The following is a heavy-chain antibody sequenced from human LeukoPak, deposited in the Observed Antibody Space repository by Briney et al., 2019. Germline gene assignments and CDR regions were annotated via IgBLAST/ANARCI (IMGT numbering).Heavy chain of an antibody. V-gene: IGHV4-34*01. CDR1: GGSFSGYY. CDR3: ARVRMVTPALDY. CDR2: INHSGST. Sequence: SETLSLTCAVYGGSFSGYYWSWIRQPPGKGLEWIGEINHSGSTNYNPSLKSRVTISVDTSKNQFSLKLSSVTAADTAVYYCARVRMVTPALDYWGQGTLVTVSS. J-gene: IGHJ4*02. D-gene: IGHD4-23*01.